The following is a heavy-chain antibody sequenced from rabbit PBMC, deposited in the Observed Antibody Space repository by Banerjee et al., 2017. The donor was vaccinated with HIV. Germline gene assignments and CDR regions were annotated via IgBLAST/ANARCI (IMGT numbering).Heavy chain of an antibody. V-gene: IGHV1S45*01. J-gene: IGHJ4*01. CDR2: IRTSSSVT. Sequence: QEQLEESGGDLVKPEGSLTLTCTASEFSFSSSYWICWVRQAPGKGLEWIACIRTSSSVTYDSSWAKGRFTITRENTQNTVSLQLNSLTAADTATYFCARGGGFWGPGTRVTVS. CDR1: EFSFSSSYW. CDR3: ARGGGF.